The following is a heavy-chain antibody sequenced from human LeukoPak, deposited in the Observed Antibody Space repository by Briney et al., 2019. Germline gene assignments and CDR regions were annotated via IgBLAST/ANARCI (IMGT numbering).Heavy chain of an antibody. CDR3: ARSSANLIDY. J-gene: IGHJ4*02. Sequence: TSETLSLTCAVYGGSFSGYYWSWIRQPPGKGLEWIGEINHSGSTNYNPSLKSRVTISVDTSKNQFSLKLSSVTAADTAVYYCARSSANLIDYWGQGTLVTVSS. CDR1: GGSFSGYY. V-gene: IGHV4-34*01. CDR2: INHSGST.